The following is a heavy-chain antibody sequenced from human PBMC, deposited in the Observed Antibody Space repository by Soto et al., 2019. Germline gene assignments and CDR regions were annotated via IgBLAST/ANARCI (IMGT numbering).Heavy chain of an antibody. Sequence: ETLSLTCTVSGGSISSYYWSWIRQPPGKGLEWIGYIYYSGSTNYNPSLKSRVTISVDTSKNQFSLKLSSVTAADTAVYYCARTAIMTTVTVDYWGQGTLVTVSS. J-gene: IGHJ4*02. V-gene: IGHV4-59*01. CDR3: ARTAIMTTVTVDY. CDR1: GGSISSYY. D-gene: IGHD4-17*01. CDR2: IYYSGST.